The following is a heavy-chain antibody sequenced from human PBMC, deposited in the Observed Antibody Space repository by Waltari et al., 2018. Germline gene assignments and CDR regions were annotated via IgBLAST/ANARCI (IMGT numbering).Heavy chain of an antibody. CDR3: ARGDGGSGLGASDI. J-gene: IGHJ3*02. CDR2: IWYDGSNK. CDR1: GFAFTING. D-gene: IGHD3-3*01. Sequence: QVQLVESGGGVVQSGRSLSLSRLGTGFAFTINGLNWVRQAPGKGLEWVAVIWYDGSNKNYVDSVKGRFTISRDNSKNTMYLEMNRLRAEDTAVYFCARGDGGSGLGASDIWGQGTMVTVSS. V-gene: IGHV3-33*08.